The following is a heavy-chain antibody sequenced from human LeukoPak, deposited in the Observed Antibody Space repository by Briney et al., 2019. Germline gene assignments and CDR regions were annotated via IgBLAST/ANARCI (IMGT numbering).Heavy chain of an antibody. CDR1: GYTLTELS. V-gene: IGHV1-24*01. CDR3: ATSEDSLYVSFDY. CDR2: FDPEDGET. Sequence: ASVKVSCKVSGYTLTELSMHWVRQAPGKGLEWTGGFDPEDGETIYAQKFQGRVTMTEDTSSDTAYMELSSLRSEDTAVYYCATSEDSLYVSFDYWGQGTLVTVSS. D-gene: IGHD3-16*01. J-gene: IGHJ4*02.